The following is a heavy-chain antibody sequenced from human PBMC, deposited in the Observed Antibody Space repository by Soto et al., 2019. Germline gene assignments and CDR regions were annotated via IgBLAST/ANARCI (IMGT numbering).Heavy chain of an antibody. D-gene: IGHD3-22*01. CDR1: GFTFSAHA. V-gene: IGHV3-30*03. J-gene: IGHJ4*02. CDR2: ISFDGSNR. Sequence: GGSLRLSCAAAGFTFSAHAMNWVRQAPGKGLEWVAVISFDGSNRYYADSQRGRLTISRDNSRNTLYLQMDNLRPDDTAIYYCARANGPYYDSSSHGLARNYFDYWGQGTLVTVSS. CDR3: ARANGPYYDSSSHGLARNYFDY.